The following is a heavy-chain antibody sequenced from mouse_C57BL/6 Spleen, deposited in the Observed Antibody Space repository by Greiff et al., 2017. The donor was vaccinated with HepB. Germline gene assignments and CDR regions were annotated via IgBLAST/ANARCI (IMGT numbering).Heavy chain of an antibody. V-gene: IGHV14-4*01. CDR1: GFNIKDDY. D-gene: IGHD2-10*01. CDR2: IDPENGDT. CDR3: TPPYSGY. J-gene: IGHJ4*01. Sequence: VQLKQSGAELVRPGASVKLSCTASGFNIKDDYMHWVKQRPEQGLEWIGWIDPENGDTEYASKFQGKATITADTSSNTAYLQLSSLTSEDTAVYYCTPPYSGYWGQGTSVTVSS.